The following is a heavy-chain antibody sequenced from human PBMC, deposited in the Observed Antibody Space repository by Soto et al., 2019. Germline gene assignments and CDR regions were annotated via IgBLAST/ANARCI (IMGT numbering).Heavy chain of an antibody. V-gene: IGHV1-69*01. CDR2: IIPIFGTA. J-gene: IGHJ4*02. D-gene: IGHD5-12*01. CDR1: GGTFGSYA. Sequence: QVQLVQSGAEVKKPGSSVKVSCKASGGTFGSYAISWVRQAPGQGLEWMGGIIPIFGTANYAQKFQVRVTITADESTSTAYMEPSSLRSEDTAVYYCASGEMATIGAYDYWCQGTLVTVSS. CDR3: ASGEMATIGAYDY.